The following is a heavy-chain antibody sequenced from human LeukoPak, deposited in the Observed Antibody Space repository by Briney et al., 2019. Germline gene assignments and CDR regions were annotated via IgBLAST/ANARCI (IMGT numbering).Heavy chain of an antibody. D-gene: IGHD2-2*01. CDR2: IYSSGTT. V-gene: IGHV3-66*01. J-gene: IGHJ4*02. Sequence: GGSLRLSCAASGFTVSSNYMTWVRQAPGKGLEWVSIIYSSGTTYYADSVKGRFTIPRDNSKNTLSLQMSTLRAEDTAVYYCARATPSQYFYDYWGQGILVTVSS. CDR1: GFTVSSNY. CDR3: ARATPSQYFYDY.